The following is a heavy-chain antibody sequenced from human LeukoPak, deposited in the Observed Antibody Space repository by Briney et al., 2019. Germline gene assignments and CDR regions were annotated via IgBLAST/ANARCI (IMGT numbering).Heavy chain of an antibody. J-gene: IGHJ3*02. D-gene: IGHD4-23*01. CDR3: ARALGGNSVTSSPYAFDI. Sequence: SGTLSLTCAISGGSISSSNWWSWVRQPPGKGLEWIGEIYHSGSPNSNPSLKSRVTISVDKSKNQFSLKLSSVTAADTAVYYCARALGGNSVTSSPYAFDIWGQGTMVTVSS. CDR1: GGSISSSNW. V-gene: IGHV4-4*02. CDR2: IYHSGSP.